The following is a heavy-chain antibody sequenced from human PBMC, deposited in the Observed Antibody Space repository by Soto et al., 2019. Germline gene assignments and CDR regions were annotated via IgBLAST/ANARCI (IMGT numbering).Heavy chain of an antibody. D-gene: IGHD3-10*02. CDR1: GFTFSSYG. V-gene: IGHV3-33*01. Sequence: QVQLVESGGGVVQPGRSLRLSCAASGFTFSSYGMHWVRQAPGKGLEWVAVIWYDGSNKYYADSVKGRFTISRDDSKNTAYLQMNSLKTEDTAVYYCARLWSEREPNFDYWGQGTLVSVSS. CDR3: ARLWSEREPNFDY. J-gene: IGHJ4*02. CDR2: IWYDGSNK.